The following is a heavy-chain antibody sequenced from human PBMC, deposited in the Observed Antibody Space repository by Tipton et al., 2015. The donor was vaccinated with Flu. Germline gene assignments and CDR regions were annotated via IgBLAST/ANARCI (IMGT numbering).Heavy chain of an antibody. V-gene: IGHV4-39*01. CDR3: VRLVNGWGPVGWVDP. CDR1: GYSISSSSYF. Sequence: TLSLTCSVSGYSISSSSYFWGWIRQPPGKGLEWIATIYYRGYTYYSPSLKSRISISVDTSNNQFSLKLNSVTAADTAVYYCVRLVNGWGPVGWVDPWGQGTLVTVSS. J-gene: IGHJ5*02. D-gene: IGHD2-2*03. CDR2: IYYRGYT.